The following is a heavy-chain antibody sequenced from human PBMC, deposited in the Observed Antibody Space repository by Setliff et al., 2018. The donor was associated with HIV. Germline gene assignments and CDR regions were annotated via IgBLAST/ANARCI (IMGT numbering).Heavy chain of an antibody. CDR2: ICHRGST. Sequence: ETLSLTCTVSDGSISNYCWSWIRQPPGKGLEWIGDICHRGSTNYNPSLKSRVIISGDTSKNQFSLKLSSVTAADTAVYYCARCGGDCYTIDFWGQGTLVTV. J-gene: IGHJ4*02. V-gene: IGHV4-59*01. CDR1: DGSISNYC. D-gene: IGHD2-21*02. CDR3: ARCGGDCYTIDF.